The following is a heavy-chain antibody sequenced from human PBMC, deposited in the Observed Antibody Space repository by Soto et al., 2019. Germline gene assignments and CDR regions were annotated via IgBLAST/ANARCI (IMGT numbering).Heavy chain of an antibody. Sequence: ASVKVSCKASGYNFTSYDISWVRQATGQGPEWMGWINPDSGYTGYAQKFQGRVTMTRDTSTSTAYMELSSLTSEDTAVYYCARDGLGRGSGWVDPWGQGTLVTVSS. CDR2: INPDSGYT. V-gene: IGHV1-8*01. J-gene: IGHJ5*02. CDR1: GYNFTSYD. D-gene: IGHD7-27*01. CDR3: ARDGLGRGSGWVDP.